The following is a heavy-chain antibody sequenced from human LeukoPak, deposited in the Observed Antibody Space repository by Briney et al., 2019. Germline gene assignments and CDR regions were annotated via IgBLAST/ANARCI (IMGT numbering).Heavy chain of an antibody. CDR2: IYYSGST. CDR3: AREREWFDP. Sequence: TLSLICTVWVGFISSGGYYWRRSPRHPGKGLEWIGYIYYSGSTYYNPSLKSRVTISVDTSKNQFSLKLSSVTAADTAVYYCAREREWFDPWGQGTLVTVSS. J-gene: IGHJ5*02. D-gene: IGHD1-26*01. CDR1: VGFISSGGYY. V-gene: IGHV4-31*03.